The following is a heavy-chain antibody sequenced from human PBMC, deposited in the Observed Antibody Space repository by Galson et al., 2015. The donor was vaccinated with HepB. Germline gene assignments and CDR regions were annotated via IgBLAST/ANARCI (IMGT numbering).Heavy chain of an antibody. D-gene: IGHD2-15*01. V-gene: IGHV5-10-1*01. CDR1: GYSFTSYW. CDR2: IDPSDSYT. Sequence: QSGAEVKKPGESLKISCKGSGYSFTSYWIGWVRQMPGKGLEWMGRIDPSDSYTNYSPSFQGHVTISADKSISTAYLQWSSLKASDTATYYCAHRQTYCSGGNCSPGYMDVWGKGTTVTVSS. J-gene: IGHJ6*03. CDR3: AHRQTYCSGGNCSPGYMDV.